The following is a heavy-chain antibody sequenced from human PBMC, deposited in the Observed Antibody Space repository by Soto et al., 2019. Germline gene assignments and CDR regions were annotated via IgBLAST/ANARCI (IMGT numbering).Heavy chain of an antibody. CDR3: ASPASYYYDSSGWDV. CDR1: GYSFSSYW. CDR2: IYPGDSDT. D-gene: IGHD3-22*01. Sequence: GESLKISCKGSGYSFSSYWIGWARQMPGKGLEWMGIIYPGDSDTRYSPSFQGQVTISADKSISTAYLQWSSLKASDTAMYYCASPASYYYDSSGWDVWGQGTTVTVSS. J-gene: IGHJ6*02. V-gene: IGHV5-51*01.